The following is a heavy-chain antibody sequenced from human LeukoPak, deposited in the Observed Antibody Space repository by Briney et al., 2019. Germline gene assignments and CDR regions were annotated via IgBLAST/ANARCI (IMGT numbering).Heavy chain of an antibody. CDR3: ARLVLPPPYGMDG. V-gene: IGHV3-21*01. Sequence: GGSLRLSCVASRFTFSSYSMTWVRRAPGTGLEWVSSISFGGGHIFYTDSVKGRFTIFRDDSKNSLYLEMNSLRAEDTAVYSFARLVLPPPYGMDGWGQGTTVTVSS. D-gene: IGHD6-25*01. CDR1: RFTFSSYS. CDR2: ISFGGGHI. J-gene: IGHJ6*02.